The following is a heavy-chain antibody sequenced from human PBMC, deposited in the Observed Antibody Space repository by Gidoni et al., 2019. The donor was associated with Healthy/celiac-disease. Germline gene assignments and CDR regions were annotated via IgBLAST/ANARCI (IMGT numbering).Heavy chain of an antibody. V-gene: IGHV1-2*02. Sequence: PNSGGTNYAQKFQGRVTMTRDTSISTAYMELSRLRSDDTAVYYCARVGLVHLDYWGQGTLVTVSS. CDR2: PNSGGT. J-gene: IGHJ4*02. D-gene: IGHD6-19*01. CDR3: ARVGLVHLDY.